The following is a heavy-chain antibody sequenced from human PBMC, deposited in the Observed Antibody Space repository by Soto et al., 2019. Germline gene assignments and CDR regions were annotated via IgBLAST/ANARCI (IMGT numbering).Heavy chain of an antibody. D-gene: IGHD3-22*01. V-gene: IGHV4-30-2*01. CDR3: AREILGMIAFY. CDR1: GGSISSGGYS. Sequence: SETLSLTCAVSGGSISSGGYSWSWIRQPPGKGLEWIGYIYYSGSTNYNPSLKSRVTISVDTSNNQFSLKLSSVTAADTAVYYCAREILGMIAFYWGQGTLVTVSS. CDR2: IYYSGST. J-gene: IGHJ4*02.